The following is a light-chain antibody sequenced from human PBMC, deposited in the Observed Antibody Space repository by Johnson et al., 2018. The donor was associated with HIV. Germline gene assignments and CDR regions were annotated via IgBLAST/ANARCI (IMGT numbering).Light chain of an antibody. J-gene: IGLJ1*01. V-gene: IGLV1-51*02. CDR3: GTWDSSLSVYV. CDR2: ENN. Sequence: QSVLTQPPSVSAAPGQKVTISCSGSSSNIGNNYVSWYQQLPGTAPKLLIYENNKRPSGIPDRFSVSKSGTSASLGITGLQTGDEADYYCGTWDSSLSVYVFGTGTKVTVL. CDR1: SSNIGNNY.